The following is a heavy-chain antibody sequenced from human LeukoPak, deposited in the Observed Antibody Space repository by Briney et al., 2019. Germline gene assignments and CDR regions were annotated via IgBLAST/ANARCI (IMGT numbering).Heavy chain of an antibody. V-gene: IGHV3-23*01. J-gene: IGHJ4*02. D-gene: IGHD6-19*01. CDR3: AKLYSSGINAFDY. CDR2: ISGSGGST. CDR1: GFTFSSYA. Sequence: GGSLRLSCAASGFTFSSYAMSWVRQAPGKGLEWVSAISGSGGSTYYADSVKVRFTISRDNSKNTLYLQMNSLRAEDTAVYYCAKLYSSGINAFDYWGQGTLVTVSS.